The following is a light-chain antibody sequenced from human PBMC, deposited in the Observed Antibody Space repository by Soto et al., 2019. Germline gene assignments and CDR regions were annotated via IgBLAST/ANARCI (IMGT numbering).Light chain of an antibody. Sequence: QSALTQPASVSGSPGQSITISCTGTSRDVGDYNYVSWYQQHPGKAPKLMIYEVSNRPSGVSNRFSGSKSGNTASLTISGLQAEDEADYYCSSHAGANNLVFGGGTKVTVL. J-gene: IGLJ2*01. V-gene: IGLV2-14*01. CDR1: SRDVGDYNY. CDR2: EVS. CDR3: SSHAGANNLV.